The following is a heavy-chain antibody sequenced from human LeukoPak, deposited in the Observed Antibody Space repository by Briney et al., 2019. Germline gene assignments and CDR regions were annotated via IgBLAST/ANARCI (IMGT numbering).Heavy chain of an antibody. J-gene: IGHJ4*02. Sequence: SETLSLTCTVSGGSMNNYYWSWIRQTPGKGLEWIGYIYYSGSTNYNPSLKSRVTISVDTSKNQFSLKLSSVTAADTAVYYCARGGIRLDYFDYWGQGTLVTVSS. V-gene: IGHV4-59*01. CDR2: IYYSGST. CDR3: ARGGIRLDYFDY. CDR1: GGSMNNYY. D-gene: IGHD3-16*01.